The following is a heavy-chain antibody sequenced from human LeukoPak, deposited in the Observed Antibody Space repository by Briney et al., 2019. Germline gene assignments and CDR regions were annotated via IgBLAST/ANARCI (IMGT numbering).Heavy chain of an antibody. J-gene: IGHJ4*02. CDR2: ISDSGGGT. V-gene: IGHV3-23*01. Sequence: PGGSLRLSCAASGFTFSSYAMSWVRQAPGKGLEWVSGISDSGGGTYYADSVKGRFTISRDNSKNTLYLQMNNLRVDDTAVYYCAKKGQADDGGKPDWGQGTLVTVSS. CDR3: AKKGQADDGGKPD. CDR1: GFTFSSYA.